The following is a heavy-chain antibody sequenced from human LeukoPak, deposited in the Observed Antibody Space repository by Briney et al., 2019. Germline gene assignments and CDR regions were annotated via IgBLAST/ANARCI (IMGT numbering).Heavy chain of an antibody. Sequence: GGSLRLSCAASGFTFSSYGMTWVRQAPGKGLEWVAVISYDGSNKYYADSVKGRFTISRDNSKNTLYLQMNSLRAEDTAVYYCAREDYCSSTSCYSPAPFDYWGQGTLVTVSS. J-gene: IGHJ4*02. CDR3: AREDYCSSTSCYSPAPFDY. CDR1: GFTFSSYG. CDR2: ISYDGSNK. V-gene: IGHV3-30*03. D-gene: IGHD2-2*01.